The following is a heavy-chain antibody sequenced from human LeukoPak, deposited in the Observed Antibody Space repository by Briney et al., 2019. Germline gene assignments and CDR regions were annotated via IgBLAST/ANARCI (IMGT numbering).Heavy chain of an antibody. CDR1: GFSFSIFN. V-gene: IGHV3-74*01. CDR2: IHRDGNNI. Sequence: GGSLRLSCTASGFSFSIFNMNWVRQAPGKGLVWVSRIHRDGNNINYADFVQGRFTVSRDNAKNTLYLQMHSLRVEDTAMYYCARGLRDRYGMDVWGQGTTVTVSS. J-gene: IGHJ6*02. CDR3: ARGLRDRYGMDV.